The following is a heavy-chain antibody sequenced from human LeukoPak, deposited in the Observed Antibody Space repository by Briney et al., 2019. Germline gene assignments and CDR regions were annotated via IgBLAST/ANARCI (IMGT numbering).Heavy chain of an antibody. J-gene: IGHJ4*02. Sequence: SETLSLTCTVSGGSISSYYWSWIRQLAGKGLEWIGRIYTSGSTNYNPSLKSRVTMSVDTSKNQFSLKLSSDCARADGSSPYKGYFDYWGQGTLVTVSS. D-gene: IGHD6-6*01. CDR1: GGSISSYY. CDR2: IYTSGST. CDR3: KGYFDY. V-gene: IGHV4-4*07.